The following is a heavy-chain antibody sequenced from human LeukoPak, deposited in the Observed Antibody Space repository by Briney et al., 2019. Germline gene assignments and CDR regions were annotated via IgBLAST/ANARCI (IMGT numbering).Heavy chain of an antibody. CDR2: INPGGSEK. J-gene: IGHJ3*02. Sequence: GGSLRLSCAASGFTFSSHWMSWVRQAPGRGLEWVANINPGGSEKYYGDSVKGRFTISRDNSKNTLYPQMNSLRAEDTAVYYCALNGREVPSGAFDIWGQGTMVTVSS. CDR1: GFTFSSHW. D-gene: IGHD3-16*02. V-gene: IGHV3-7*03. CDR3: ALNGREVPSGAFDI.